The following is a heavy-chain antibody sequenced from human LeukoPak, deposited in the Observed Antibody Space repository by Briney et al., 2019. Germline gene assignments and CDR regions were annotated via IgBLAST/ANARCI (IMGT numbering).Heavy chain of an antibody. CDR3: GRDALVGYFSYYYMDV. J-gene: IGHJ6*03. CDR1: GGSISSHY. V-gene: IGHV4-59*11. D-gene: IGHD2-15*01. CDR2: ISNSGST. Sequence: SETLSLTCTVSGGSISSHYWTWIRQSPVQGLEWIGDISNSGSTSYNPSLKSRVTISIDTSKNQFSLKLSSVTAADTAVYYCGRDALVGYFSYYYMDVWGKGTTVTVSS.